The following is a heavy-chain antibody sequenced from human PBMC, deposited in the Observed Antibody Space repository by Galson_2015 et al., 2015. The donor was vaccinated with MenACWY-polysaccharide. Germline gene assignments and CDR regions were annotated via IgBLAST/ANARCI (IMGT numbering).Heavy chain of an antibody. CDR1: GFTFRSFG. CDR3: ARDLTNTWSFDY. D-gene: IGHD2-2*01. Sequence: SLRLSCAASGFTFRSFGMHWVRQAPGKGLEWVTVMSYGGKNKYYADFVKGRFSISRDDSKNTVYLQMNSLSAEDTAVYYCARDLTNTWSFDYWGRGTLVTVSS. V-gene: IGHV3-30*03. J-gene: IGHJ4*02. CDR2: MSYGGKNK.